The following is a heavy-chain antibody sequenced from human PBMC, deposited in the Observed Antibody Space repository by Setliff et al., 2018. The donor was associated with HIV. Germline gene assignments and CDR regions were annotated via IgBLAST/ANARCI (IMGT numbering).Heavy chain of an antibody. CDR2: ISASSGNT. CDR1: GYTFTTYG. CDR3: ARGQLDRHLRSDVPFDI. Sequence: ASVKVSRKASGYTFTTYGFNWVRQAPGQGLEWMGWISASSGNTNYAQKFQGRVTLTTDTSTNTVYMELKSLRSDDTAVYFCARGQLDRHLRSDVPFDIWGQGTMVTVSS. J-gene: IGHJ3*02. D-gene: IGHD1-1*01. V-gene: IGHV1-18*01.